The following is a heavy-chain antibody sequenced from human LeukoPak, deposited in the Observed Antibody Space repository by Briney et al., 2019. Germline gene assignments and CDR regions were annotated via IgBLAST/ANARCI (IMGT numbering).Heavy chain of an antibody. CDR2: IYYSGST. V-gene: IGHV4-31*02. CDR1: GGSISSGGYY. D-gene: IGHD3-16*01. J-gene: IGHJ4*02. CDR3: ARAGGFFSPFGY. Sequence: SETLSLTCTVSGGSISSGGYYWSWIRQHPGDGLEWNGYIYYSGSTYYNPSLKSRVTISIDTSKNHFSLKLSSVTAADTAAYYCARAGGFFSPFGYWGQGTLVTVSS.